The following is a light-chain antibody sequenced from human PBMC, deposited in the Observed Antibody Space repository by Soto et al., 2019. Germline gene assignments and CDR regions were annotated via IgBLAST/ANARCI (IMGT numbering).Light chain of an antibody. J-gene: IGKJ1*01. CDR3: HQYNTYSQT. V-gene: IGKV1-5*01. CDR2: DAS. Sequence: DIQMTQSPPTLSASVGYRFTLTCRASQSISGWLAWYQQKPGKAPKLLIYDASTLESGVPSRFSGSGSGTEFTLTISSLQPEDFATYYCHQYNTYSQTFGQGTTGDIK. CDR1: QSISGW.